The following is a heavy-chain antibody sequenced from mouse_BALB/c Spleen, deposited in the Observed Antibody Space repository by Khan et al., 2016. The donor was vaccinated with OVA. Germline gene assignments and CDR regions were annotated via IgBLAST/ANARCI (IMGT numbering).Heavy chain of an antibody. CDR2: INPNNGGP. J-gene: IGHJ3*01. CDR3: TRSGYGNPFAY. CDR1: GYTFSSYY. D-gene: IGHD2-10*02. V-gene: IGHV1S81*02. Sequence: QVQLQQSGAELVKPGASVKLSCKASGYTFSSYYMYWVKQRPGQGLEWIGGINPNNGGPNFNEKFKTKATLTVDKSSSTDYMHLSSLTSEDSAVYYCTRSGYGNPFAYWGQGTLVTVSP.